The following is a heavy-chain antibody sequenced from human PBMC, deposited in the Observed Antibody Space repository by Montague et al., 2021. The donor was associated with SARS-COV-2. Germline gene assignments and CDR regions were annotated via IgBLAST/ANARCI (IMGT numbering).Heavy chain of an antibody. CDR3: ARIQATVNAFDI. CDR2: XXWXXXK. Sequence: PALVKPTQTLTLTCTFSGFSLSTSGMCVSWIRQPPGKALEWLAXXXWXXXKYXSTSLKTRLTISKDTSKNPVVLTMTNMDPVGTATYYCARIQATVNAFDIWGQGTMVTVSS. D-gene: IGHD4-17*01. V-gene: IGHV2-70*01. J-gene: IGHJ3*02. CDR1: GFSLSTSGMC.